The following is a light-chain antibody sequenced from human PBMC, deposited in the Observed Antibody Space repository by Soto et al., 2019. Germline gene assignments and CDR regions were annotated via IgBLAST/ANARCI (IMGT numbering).Light chain of an antibody. CDR1: QSVMTK. CDR2: SAS. V-gene: IGKV3-15*01. J-gene: IGKJ1*01. CDR3: QQYSDWPPWT. Sequence: EIALTQSPGTLSLSPGERASPPCRASQSVMTKLAWYQKKPGQAPRLLIYSASIRATGIPARFSGSGSGTEFSLTISSLQPEDFAIYYCQQYSDWPPWTFGQGTKVDIK.